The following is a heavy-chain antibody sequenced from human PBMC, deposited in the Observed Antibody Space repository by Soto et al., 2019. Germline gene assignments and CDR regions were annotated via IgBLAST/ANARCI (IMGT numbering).Heavy chain of an antibody. CDR1: GFTFSDHY. CDR3: AVPPGTTYYGSYFEN. J-gene: IGHJ4*02. CDR2: IRDKDHSYTT. D-gene: IGHD4-17*01. V-gene: IGHV3-72*01. Sequence: EVQLVESGGGLVQPGGSLRLSCAASGFTFSDHYMDWVRQVPGKGLEWVGRIRDKDHSYTTEYAASGKGRFTISRDDSKYTLYRQMNSLKTAETDVYYCAVPPGTTYYGSYFENWGQGTPVTVSS.